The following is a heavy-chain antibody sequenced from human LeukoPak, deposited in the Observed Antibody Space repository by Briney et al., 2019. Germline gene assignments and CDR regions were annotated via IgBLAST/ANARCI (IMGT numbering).Heavy chain of an antibody. D-gene: IGHD2/OR15-2a*01. J-gene: IGHJ4*02. V-gene: IGHV3-23*01. CDR2: ISDSGGST. CDR1: GFTFNNYA. Sequence: GGPLRLSCAASGFTFNNYAMSWVRQAPGKGLEWVSTISDSGGSTYYADSVKGRFTISRDNSNNTLFLQMNSLRAEDTAVYYCAKRILDYWGQGTLVTVSS. CDR3: AKRILDY.